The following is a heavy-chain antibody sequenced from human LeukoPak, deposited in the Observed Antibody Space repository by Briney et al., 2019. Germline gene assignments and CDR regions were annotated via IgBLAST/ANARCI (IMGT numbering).Heavy chain of an antibody. J-gene: IGHJ6*02. CDR3: ARGFGELSEGYGMAV. D-gene: IGHD3-10*01. Sequence: GGSLRLSCAASGFTFSSYSMNWVRQAPGKGLEWVSCISSSSSYIYYAESVKGRFTISRDNAKNSLYLQMNSLRAEDTAVYYCARGFGELSEGYGMAVWGQGTTVTVSS. V-gene: IGHV3-21*01. CDR2: ISSSSSYI. CDR1: GFTFSSYS.